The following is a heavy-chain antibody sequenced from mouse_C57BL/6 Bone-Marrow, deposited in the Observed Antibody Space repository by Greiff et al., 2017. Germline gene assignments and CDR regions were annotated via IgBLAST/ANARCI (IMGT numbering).Heavy chain of an antibody. CDR2: ISSGSSTI. D-gene: IGHD1-1*01. Sequence: EVQRVESGGGLVKPGGSLKLSCAASGFTFSDYGMHWVRPAPEKGLEWVAYISSGSSTIYYADTVKGRFTISRDTAKNTMYLQMTSLRSEATAMYYCARSSSLHGYFDVWGTGTTVTVSS. J-gene: IGHJ1*03. V-gene: IGHV5-17*01. CDR1: GFTFSDYG. CDR3: ARSSSLHGYFDV.